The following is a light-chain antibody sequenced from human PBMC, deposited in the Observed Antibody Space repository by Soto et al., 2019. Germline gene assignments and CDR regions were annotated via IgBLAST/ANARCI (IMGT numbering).Light chain of an antibody. V-gene: IGLV2-14*01. Sequence: QYALTQPASVSGSPGQSITISCTGTSSDVGGHNYVSWYQQHPGKAPKNMIYEVNNGPSGVSDRFSGSKSGNTASLTISGLQAEDEAYYYCSSCTNSGTVVFGGGTKLTVL. CDR3: SSCTNSGTVV. CDR1: SSDVGGHNY. J-gene: IGLJ2*01. CDR2: EVN.